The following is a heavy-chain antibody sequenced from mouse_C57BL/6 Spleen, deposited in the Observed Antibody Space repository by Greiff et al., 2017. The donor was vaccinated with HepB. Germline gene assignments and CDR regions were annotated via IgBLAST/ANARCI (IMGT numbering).Heavy chain of an antibody. CDR1: GYSFTDYN. J-gene: IGHJ4*01. CDR2: INPNYGTT. Sequence: EVKLMESGPELVKPGASVKISCKASGYSFTDYNMNWVKQSNGKSLEWIGVINPNYGTTSYNQKFKGKATLTVDQSSSTAYMQLNSLTSEDSAVYYCARSIDGYYGYAMDYWGQGTSVTVSS. V-gene: IGHV1-39*01. CDR3: ARSIDGYYGYAMDY. D-gene: IGHD2-3*01.